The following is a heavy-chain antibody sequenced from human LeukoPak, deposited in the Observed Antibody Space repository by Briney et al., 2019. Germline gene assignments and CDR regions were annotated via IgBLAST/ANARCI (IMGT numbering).Heavy chain of an antibody. CDR1: GFTFSSYW. CDR2: INSHGSST. D-gene: IGHD4-17*01. CDR3: TGEDYASYYFDY. V-gene: IGHV3-74*01. J-gene: IGHJ4*02. Sequence: GGSLRLSCAASGFTFSSYWMHWVRQAPGKGLVWVSRINSHGSSTTYADSVKGRFTISRDNAKNTLYLQMNSLRAEDTAVYYCTGEDYASYYFDYWGQGTLVTVSS.